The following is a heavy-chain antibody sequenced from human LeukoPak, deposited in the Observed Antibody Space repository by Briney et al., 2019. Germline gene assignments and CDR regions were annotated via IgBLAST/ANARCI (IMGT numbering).Heavy chain of an antibody. V-gene: IGHV4-39*07. Sequence: SETLSLTCTVSGGSISSSSYYWGWIRQPPGKGLEWIGSMYSSGSTYYNPSLKSRVTISVDASKNQFSLKLSSVTAADTALYYCARPANRDGYHIHFDYWGQGTLVTVSS. CDR2: MYSSGST. CDR1: GGSISSSSYY. J-gene: IGHJ4*02. CDR3: ARPANRDGYHIHFDY. D-gene: IGHD5-24*01.